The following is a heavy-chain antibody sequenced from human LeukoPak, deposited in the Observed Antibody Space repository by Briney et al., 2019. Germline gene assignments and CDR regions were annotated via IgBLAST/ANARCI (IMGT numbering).Heavy chain of an antibody. CDR3: ARATGTKVPPGY. CDR2: INHSGRN. D-gene: IGHD1-7*01. V-gene: IGHV4-34*01. J-gene: IGHJ4*02. CDR1: GGSFSGYY. Sequence: SETLSLTCAVYGGSFSGYYWSWIRQPPGKGLEWIGEINHSGRNNYNPSLKSRVTISINTSKNQFSLKLISVTAADTAEYYCARATGTKVPPGYWGQGTLVTVSS.